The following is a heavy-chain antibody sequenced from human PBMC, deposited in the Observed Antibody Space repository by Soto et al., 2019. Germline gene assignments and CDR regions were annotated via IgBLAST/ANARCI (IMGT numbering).Heavy chain of an antibody. V-gene: IGHV3-23*01. CDR1: GFTFSNYA. CDR2: ISGIGGGT. CDR3: AKDQFNGNDVCDGFDI. Sequence: PGGSLRLSCAGSGFTFSNYAISWVRHAPGRGPEWVSSISGIGGGTYYADSVKGRFTISRDNSKNVLNLDMNSVRADDTAFYYCAKDQFNGNDVCDGFDIWGQGTLVTVSS. J-gene: IGHJ3*02. D-gene: IGHD2-8*01.